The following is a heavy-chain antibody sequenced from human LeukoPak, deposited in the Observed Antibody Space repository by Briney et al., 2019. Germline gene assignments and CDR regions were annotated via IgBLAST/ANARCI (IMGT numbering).Heavy chain of an antibody. Sequence: GGSLRLSCAASGFTSSGSAMHWVRQGSGQGLEWVGRIRSKANSYATAYAASVKGRFTISRDDSKNTAYLQMNSLKTEDTAVYYCTRHGYSGYDVDYWGQGTLVTVSS. CDR1: GFTSSGSA. V-gene: IGHV3-73*01. CDR2: IRSKANSYAT. CDR3: TRHGYSGYDVDY. J-gene: IGHJ4*02. D-gene: IGHD5-12*01.